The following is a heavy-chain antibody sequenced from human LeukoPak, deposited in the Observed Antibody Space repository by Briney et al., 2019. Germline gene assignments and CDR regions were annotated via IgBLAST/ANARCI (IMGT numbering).Heavy chain of an antibody. V-gene: IGHV3-66*01. D-gene: IGHD3-10*01. CDR2: IYSGGNT. CDR1: GFTVSNNF. CDR3: AGKSDSLMVRGGDC. J-gene: IGHJ4*02. Sequence: GGSLRLSCAASGFTVSNNFMTWVRQAPGKGPECVSVIYSGGNTYYADSVKGRFTISRDNSKNTLYLQMNSLSAEDTAVYYCAGKSDSLMVRGGDCWGQGALVTVSS.